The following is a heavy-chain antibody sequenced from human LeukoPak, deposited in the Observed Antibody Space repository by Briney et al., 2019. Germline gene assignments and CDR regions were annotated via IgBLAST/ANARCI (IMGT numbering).Heavy chain of an antibody. Sequence: SETLSLTCTVSGGSISTYYWSWLRQPPGKGLEWIGYIHSSGDTNYNPSLTSRVTTSVDTSMNQFSLELTSVTAADTALYYCARHSSRWPNRVLDSWGQGSLVTVSP. D-gene: IGHD6-13*01. CDR1: GGSISTYY. V-gene: IGHV4-4*09. J-gene: IGHJ4*02. CDR3: ARHSSRWPNRVLDS. CDR2: IHSSGDT.